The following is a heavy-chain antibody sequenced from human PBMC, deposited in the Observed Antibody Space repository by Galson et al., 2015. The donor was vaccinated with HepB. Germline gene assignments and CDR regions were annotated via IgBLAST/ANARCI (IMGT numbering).Heavy chain of an antibody. CDR2: ISAYNGNT. CDR3: VNLHYYDSSGYPH. Sequence: SVKVSCKASGYTFTSYGISWVRQAPGQGLEWMGWISAYNGNTNYAQKLQGRVTMTTDTSTSTAYMELRSLRSDDTAVYYCVNLHYYDSSGYPHWGQGTLVAVSS. D-gene: IGHD3-22*01. V-gene: IGHV1-18*01. J-gene: IGHJ4*02. CDR1: GYTFTSYG.